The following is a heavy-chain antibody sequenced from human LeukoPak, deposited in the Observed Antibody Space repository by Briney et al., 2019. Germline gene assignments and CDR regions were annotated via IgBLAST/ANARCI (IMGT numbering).Heavy chain of an antibody. V-gene: IGHV4-31*03. J-gene: IGHJ6*02. CDR1: GGSISNDGYY. Sequence: SEALSVTCTVVGGSISNDGYYWSWIRQHPGKGLEWIGYIYYSGSTYYNPSLESRVTISVDTSKNQFSLKLSSVTAADTAVYYCARFVIGRSWAVYYYGMDVWGQGTTVTVSS. CDR2: IYYSGST. CDR3: ARFVIGRSWAVYYYGMDV. D-gene: IGHD2/OR15-2a*01.